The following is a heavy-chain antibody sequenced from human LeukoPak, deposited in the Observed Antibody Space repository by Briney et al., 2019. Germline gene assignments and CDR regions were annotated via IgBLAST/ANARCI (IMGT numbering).Heavy chain of an antibody. CDR2: ITAYNGNT. V-gene: IGHV1-18*04. J-gene: IGHJ4*02. D-gene: IGHD4-17*01. CDR1: GYTFISYG. CDR3: ARLVTTYFDY. Sequence: EASVKVSCKASGYTFISYGFSCVRQAPGQGLEWMGWITAYNGNTNYAQKLQGRVTMTTDTSTSTAYMELRSLRSDDTAVYYCARLVTTYFDYWGQGTLVTVSS.